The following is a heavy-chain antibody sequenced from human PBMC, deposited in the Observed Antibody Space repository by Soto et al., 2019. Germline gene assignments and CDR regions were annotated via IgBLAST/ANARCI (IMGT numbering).Heavy chain of an antibody. V-gene: IGHV3-23*01. CDR2: ISPGGDST. D-gene: IGHD1-1*01. Sequence: EVQLLESGGGLVQPGGSLRLSCAASGFNFNIYAMTWVRQAPGKGLEWVSTISPGGDSTYFADSVKGRVTISRDNSKNTRPLQMNSPRAEDTATYFRAKALGNPYYYYYMDVWGTGTTVTVSS. CDR1: GFNFNIYA. CDR3: AKALGNPYYYYYMDV. J-gene: IGHJ6*03.